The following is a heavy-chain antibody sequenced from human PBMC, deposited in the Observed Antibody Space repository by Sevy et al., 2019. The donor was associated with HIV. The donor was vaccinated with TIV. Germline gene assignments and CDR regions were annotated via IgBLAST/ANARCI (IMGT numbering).Heavy chain of an antibody. Sequence: ASVKVSCKASGGTFSSYAISWVRQAPGQGLEWMGGIIPIFGTANNARKFQGRVTITADESTRTAYMELSSLRSEDTAVYYCARVDYYDSSGTFDYWGQGTLVTVSS. CDR2: IIPIFGTA. J-gene: IGHJ4*02. CDR1: GGTFSSYA. V-gene: IGHV1-69*13. CDR3: ARVDYYDSSGTFDY. D-gene: IGHD3-22*01.